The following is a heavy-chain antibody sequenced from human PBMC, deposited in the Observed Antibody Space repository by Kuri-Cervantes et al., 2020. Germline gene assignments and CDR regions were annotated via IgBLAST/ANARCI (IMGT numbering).Heavy chain of an antibody. CDR3: WVLFAGY. V-gene: IGHV3-23*01. CDR2: ISGSGGST. CDR1: GFTVSSNY. J-gene: IGHJ4*02. D-gene: IGHD2-21*01. Sequence: GGSLRLSCAASGFTVSSNYMSWVRQAPGKGLEWVSAISGSGGSTYYADSVKGRFTISRDNSKNTLYLQMNSLRAEDTAVYYCWVLFAGYWGQGTLVTVSS.